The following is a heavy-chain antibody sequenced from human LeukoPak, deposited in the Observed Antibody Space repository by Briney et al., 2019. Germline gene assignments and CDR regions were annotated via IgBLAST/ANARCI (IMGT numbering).Heavy chain of an antibody. J-gene: IGHJ4*02. D-gene: IGHD3-22*01. CDR3: ARGGHYDSSGYTFFY. V-gene: IGHV3-53*01. CDR1: GFTVSTNY. CDR2: IYSSGST. Sequence: PGGSLRLSCAASGFTVSTNYMGWVRQAPGKGLEWGSVIYSSGSTYYADSVKGGFTISRDNSKNTLYLQMNSLRAEDTAVYYCARGGHYDSSGYTFFYWGQGTLVTVSS.